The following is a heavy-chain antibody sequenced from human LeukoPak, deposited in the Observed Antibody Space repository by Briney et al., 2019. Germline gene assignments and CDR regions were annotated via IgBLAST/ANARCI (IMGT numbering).Heavy chain of an antibody. CDR1: GFTFSSYA. CDR2: MWYDGSNK. CDR3: AREDIALVIAY. J-gene: IGHJ4*02. D-gene: IGHD5-18*01. Sequence: GGSLRLSCAASGFTFSSYAMHWVRQAPGKGLEWVAIMWYDGSNKYYTDSVKGRFTISRDNSKNTLYLQMNSLRVEDTAVYYCAREDIALVIAYWGQGTLVTVSS. V-gene: IGHV3-33*08.